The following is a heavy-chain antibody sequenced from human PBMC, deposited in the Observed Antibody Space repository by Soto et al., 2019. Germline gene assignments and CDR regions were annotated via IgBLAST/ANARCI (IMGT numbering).Heavy chain of an antibody. Sequence: EVQLVESGGGLVQPGGSLRLSCAASGFTVSSNYMSWVRQAPGKGLEWVSVIYSGGSTYYADSVKGRFTISRHNSKNTLYLQMNSLRAEDTAVYYCARQYYYDSSGYPYGMDVWGPGTTVTVSS. J-gene: IGHJ6*02. CDR2: IYSGGST. D-gene: IGHD3-22*01. CDR3: ARQYYYDSSGYPYGMDV. V-gene: IGHV3-53*04. CDR1: GFTVSSNY.